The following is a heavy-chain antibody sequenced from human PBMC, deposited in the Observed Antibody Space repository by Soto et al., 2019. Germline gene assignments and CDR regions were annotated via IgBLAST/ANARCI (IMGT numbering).Heavy chain of an antibody. V-gene: IGHV5-51*01. CDR1: GYSFTSYW. J-gene: IGHJ6*02. CDR2: IYPGDSDT. CDR3: ARQSCSWHYYYGMDV. Sequence: PGESLKISCKGSGYSFTSYWIGWVRQMPGKGLEWMGIIYPGDSDTRYSPSFQGQVTISADKSISTAYLQWSSLKASDTAMYYCARQSCSWHYYYGMDVWGQGTTVTVSS. D-gene: IGHD6-13*01.